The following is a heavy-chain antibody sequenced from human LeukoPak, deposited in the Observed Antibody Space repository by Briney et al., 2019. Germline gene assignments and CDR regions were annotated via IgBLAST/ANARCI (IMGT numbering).Heavy chain of an antibody. J-gene: IGHJ4*02. Sequence: GGSLRLSCAASGFTFSDYYMSWIRQAPGKGLEWVSYISSSGSTMYYADSVKDRFIISRDSAKNSLYLQMNSLRAEDTAVYYCAREAYYDSSGYYDYWGQGTLVTVSS. V-gene: IGHV3-11*01. D-gene: IGHD3-22*01. CDR1: GFTFSDYY. CDR2: ISSSGSTM. CDR3: AREAYYDSSGYYDY.